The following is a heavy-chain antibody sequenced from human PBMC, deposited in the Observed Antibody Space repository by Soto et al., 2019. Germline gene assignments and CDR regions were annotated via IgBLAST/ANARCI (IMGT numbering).Heavy chain of an antibody. D-gene: IGHD3-22*01. CDR3: AVGSSGRAGHYYYGMDV. V-gene: IGHV5-51*01. CDR1: AYSFTSYW. Sequence: HGESLKISCKGSAYSFTSYWIGWVRQMPGKGLEWMGIIHPGDSDTRYSPSFQGQVTISADKSISTAYLQRSSLKASDTAMYYCAVGSSGRAGHYYYGMDVWGQGTTVTVSS. J-gene: IGHJ6*02. CDR2: IHPGDSDT.